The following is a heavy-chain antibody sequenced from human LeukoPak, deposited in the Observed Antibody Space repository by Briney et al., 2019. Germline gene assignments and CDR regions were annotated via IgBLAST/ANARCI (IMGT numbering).Heavy chain of an antibody. D-gene: IGHD3-3*01. CDR1: GFTFSSYW. J-gene: IGHJ5*02. CDR3: ARDFSSYYNWFDP. CDR2: INSDGSST. V-gene: IGHV3-74*01. Sequence: GGSLRLSCAASGFTFSSYWMHWVRHAPGKGLVWVSRINSDGSSTSYADSVKGRFTISRDNAKNTLYLQMNSLRAEDTAVYYCARDFSSYYNWFDPWGQGTLVTVSS.